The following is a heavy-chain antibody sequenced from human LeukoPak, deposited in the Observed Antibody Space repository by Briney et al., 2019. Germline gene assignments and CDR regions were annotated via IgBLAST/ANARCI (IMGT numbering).Heavy chain of an antibody. J-gene: IGHJ4*02. CDR3: ARGGGTLDY. Sequence: SETLSLTCTVSGDSISSYYWSWIRQPPGKGLEWIGYIYDSAKTNYNASLISRVTISVDTSKNQFSLKLTSVAPADTAVYYVARGGGTLDYWGQGTLVTVSS. D-gene: IGHD3-16*01. V-gene: IGHV4-59*01. CDR1: GDSISSYY. CDR2: IYDSAKT.